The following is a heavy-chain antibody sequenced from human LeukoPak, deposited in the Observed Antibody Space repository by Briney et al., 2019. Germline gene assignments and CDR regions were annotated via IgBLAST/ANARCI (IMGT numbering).Heavy chain of an antibody. V-gene: IGHV4-39*01. J-gene: IGHJ5*02. CDR3: ARHPSWFDR. CDR2: IYYSGST. Sequence: PSETLSLTCTVSGGSISSSSYYWGWIRQPPGKGLEWIGSIYYSGSTYFNPSLKSRVTISVDTSKNQFSLKLSSVTAADTAVYYCARHPSWFDRWGQGTLVTVSS. CDR1: GGSISSSSYY.